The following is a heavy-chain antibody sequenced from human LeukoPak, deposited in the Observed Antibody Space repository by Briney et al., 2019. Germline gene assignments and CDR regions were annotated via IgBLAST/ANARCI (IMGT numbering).Heavy chain of an antibody. V-gene: IGHV1-69*05. D-gene: IGHD1-26*01. CDR3: ALKYRGSSPSIAYFDY. CDR2: IIPIFGTA. J-gene: IGHJ4*02. Sequence: ASVKVSCKASGGTFSSYAISWVRQAPGQGLEWMGGIIPIFGTANYAQKFQGRVTITTDESTSTAYMELSSLRSEDTAVYYCALKYRGSSPSIAYFDYWGQGTQVTVSS. CDR1: GGTFSSYA.